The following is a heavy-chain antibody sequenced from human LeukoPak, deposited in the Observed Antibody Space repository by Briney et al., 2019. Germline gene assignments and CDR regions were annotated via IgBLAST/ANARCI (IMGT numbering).Heavy chain of an antibody. D-gene: IGHD3-16*01. CDR1: GFSISDYY. V-gene: IGHV3-11*05. CDR2: ITSGSGST. J-gene: IGHJ4*02. CDR3: TKERRGTYYAFES. Sequence: GGSLRLSCDASGFSISDYYMSWIRQSPGKGLEWISYITSGSGSTKYADSVKGRFTISRDKAKNSVALQLNSLRAEDTAVYYCTKERRGTYYAFESWGQGTLVNVSS.